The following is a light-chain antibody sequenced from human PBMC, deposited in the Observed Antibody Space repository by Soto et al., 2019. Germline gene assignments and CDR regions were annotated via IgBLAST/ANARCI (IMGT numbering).Light chain of an antibody. CDR2: GAS. J-gene: IGKJ1*01. CDR3: QQYGSSGT. CDR1: QSVRSSY. Sequence: ENVLTQSPGTLSLSRGDRATLSCRASQSVRSSYLAWYQQKPGQAPRLLIFGASNRATGIPDRFSGSGSGTDFTLTISRLEPEDFAVYYCQQYGSSGTFGQGTKVDIK. V-gene: IGKV3-20*01.